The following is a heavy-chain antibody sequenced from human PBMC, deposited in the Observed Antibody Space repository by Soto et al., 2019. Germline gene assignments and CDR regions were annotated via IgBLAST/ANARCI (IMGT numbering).Heavy chain of an antibody. D-gene: IGHD3-10*01. V-gene: IGHV1-18*01. CDR2: ISAYNGNT. J-gene: IGHJ6*02. CDR3: AREGMVRGVTPSYYYYGMDV. Sequence: QVQLVQSGAEVKKPGASVKVSCKASGYTFTSYGISWVRQAPGQGLEWMGWISAYNGNTNYAQKLQGRVTMTTDTSTSTAYMELRSLRSDDTAVYYCAREGMVRGVTPSYYYYGMDVWGQGTTVTVSS. CDR1: GYTFTSYG.